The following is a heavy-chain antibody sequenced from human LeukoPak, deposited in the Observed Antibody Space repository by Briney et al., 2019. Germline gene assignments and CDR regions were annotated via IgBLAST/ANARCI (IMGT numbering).Heavy chain of an antibody. CDR3: ATSLGPLTEY. CDR2: ISGSGGST. CDR1: GFTFSSYA. V-gene: IGHV3-23*01. J-gene: IGHJ4*02. D-gene: IGHD7-27*01. Sequence: GGSLRLSCAASGFTFSSYAMSWVRQAPGKGLAWVSLISGSGGSTYYADSMKGRFTISRDNSKNTLYLQMNSLRAEDTAVYYCATSLGPLTEYWGQGTLVTVSS.